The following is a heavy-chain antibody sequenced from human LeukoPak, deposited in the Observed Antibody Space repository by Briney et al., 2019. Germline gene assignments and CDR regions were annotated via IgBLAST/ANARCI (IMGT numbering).Heavy chain of an antibody. CDR3: ARAGRITMVRGVMGFDI. Sequence: PSETLSLTCTVSGGSISSSSYYWGWIRQPPGKGLEWIGSIYYSGSTYYNPSLKSRVTISVDTSKNQFSLKLSSVTAADTAVYYCARAGRITMVRGVMGFDIWGQGTMVTVSS. CDR1: GGSISSSSYY. D-gene: IGHD3-10*01. J-gene: IGHJ3*02. CDR2: IYYSGST. V-gene: IGHV4-39*01.